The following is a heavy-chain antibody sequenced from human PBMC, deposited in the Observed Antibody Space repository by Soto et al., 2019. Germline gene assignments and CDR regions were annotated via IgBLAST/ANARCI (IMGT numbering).Heavy chain of an antibody. CDR3: AKDEDFWSGPFDY. CDR1: GFTVSSYL. Sequence: EVQLVASGGGLVQPGGSLRLSCAASGFTVSSYLMHWVRQAPGKGLVWVSAISGSGGSTYYADSVKGRFTISRDNSKNTLYLQMNSLRAEDTAVYYCAKDEDFWSGPFDYWGQGTLVTVSS. J-gene: IGHJ4*02. V-gene: IGHV3-23*04. D-gene: IGHD3-3*01. CDR2: ISGSGGST.